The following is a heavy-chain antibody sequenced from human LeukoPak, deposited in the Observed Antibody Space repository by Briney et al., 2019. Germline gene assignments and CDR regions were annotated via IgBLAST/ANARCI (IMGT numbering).Heavy chain of an antibody. CDR2: ISYDGSNK. Sequence: GGSLRLPCAASGFTFSSYAMHWVRQAPGKGLEWVAVISYDGSNKYYADSVKGRFTISRDNSKNTLYLQMNSLRAEDTAVYYCAKDRSYSYGGIDYWGQGTLVTVSS. J-gene: IGHJ4*02. CDR3: AKDRSYSYGGIDY. D-gene: IGHD5-18*01. V-gene: IGHV3-30-3*01. CDR1: GFTFSSYA.